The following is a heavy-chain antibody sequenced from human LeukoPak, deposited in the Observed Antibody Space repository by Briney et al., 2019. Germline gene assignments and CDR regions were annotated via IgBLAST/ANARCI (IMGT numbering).Heavy chain of an antibody. CDR3: ARADSLGGAFDI. CDR2: FYTSVST. V-gene: IGHV4-4*09. D-gene: IGHD1-26*01. Sequence: SETLSLTCTVSGGSISSYYWSWIRQPPGKGLEWIGYFYTSVSTNYIPSLKSRVTVSVDTSKNQFSLKLSSVTAADTAVYYCARADSLGGAFDIWGQGTMVTVSS. J-gene: IGHJ3*02. CDR1: GGSISSYY.